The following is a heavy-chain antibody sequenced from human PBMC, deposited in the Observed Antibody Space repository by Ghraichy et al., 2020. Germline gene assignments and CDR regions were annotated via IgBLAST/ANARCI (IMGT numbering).Heavy chain of an antibody. V-gene: IGHV4-59*08. CDR1: GGSISSYY. CDR3: ARSAAGYCSGGSCRLYYYYGMDV. Sequence: SETLSLTCTVSGGSISSYYWSWIRQPPGKGLEWIGYIYYSGSTNYNPSLKSRVTISVDTSKNQFSLKLSSVTAADTAVYYCARSAAGYCSGGSCRLYYYYGMDVWGQGTTVTVSS. J-gene: IGHJ6*02. D-gene: IGHD2-15*01. CDR2: IYYSGST.